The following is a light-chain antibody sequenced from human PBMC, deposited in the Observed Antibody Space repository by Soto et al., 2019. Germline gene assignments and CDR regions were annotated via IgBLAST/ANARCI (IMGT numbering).Light chain of an antibody. V-gene: IGLV7-46*01. Sequence: QAVVTQEPSLTVSPGGPVTLPCGSRTGAVTSGPYPYWFQQKPGQAPRTLIYDTSNKHSWPPTRFSGSLLGGKGALTLSGAQPEDEADYYCLLSYSGDWVFGGGTKRTVL. CDR2: DTS. CDR3: LLSYSGDWV. CDR1: TGAVTSGPY. J-gene: IGLJ3*02.